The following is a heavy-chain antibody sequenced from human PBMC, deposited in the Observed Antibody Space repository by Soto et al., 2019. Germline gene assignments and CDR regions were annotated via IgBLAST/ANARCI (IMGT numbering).Heavy chain of an antibody. Sequence: GGSLRLSCAASGFTFSSYWMSWVRQAPGKGLEWVANIKQDGSEKYYVDSVKGRFTISRDNAKNSLYLQMNSLRAEDTAVYYCASRAPLRYFDWLLVDAFDIWGQGTMVTVSS. D-gene: IGHD3-9*01. V-gene: IGHV3-7*01. CDR3: ASRAPLRYFDWLLVDAFDI. CDR2: IKQDGSEK. J-gene: IGHJ3*02. CDR1: GFTFSSYW.